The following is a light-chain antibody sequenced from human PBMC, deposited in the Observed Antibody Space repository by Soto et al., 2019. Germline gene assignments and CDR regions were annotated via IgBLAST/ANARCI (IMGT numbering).Light chain of an antibody. CDR3: QTWGTGIQVI. J-gene: IGLJ2*01. CDR2: LNSDGSH. CDR1: SGHSTYA. V-gene: IGLV4-69*01. Sequence: QAVLTQSPSASASLGASVKLTCTLSSGHSTYAIAWHQQQPEKGPRYLMKLNSDGSHSKGDGIPDRFSGSSSGAERYHTISSLQSEDEADYYCQTWGTGIQVIFGGGTKLTVL.